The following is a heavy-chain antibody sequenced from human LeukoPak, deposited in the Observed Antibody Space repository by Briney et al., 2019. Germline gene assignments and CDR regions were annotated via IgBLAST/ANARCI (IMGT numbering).Heavy chain of an antibody. Sequence: GGSLRLSCAASGFTFSSYEMNWVRQAPGKGLEWVSYISSSGSTIYYADSVKGRFTISRDNSKNSLYLQMNSLRAEDTALYYCARADYGDYFVSGPLANMDVWGKGTTVTVSS. J-gene: IGHJ6*03. V-gene: IGHV3-48*03. CDR1: GFTFSSYE. CDR2: ISSSGSTI. D-gene: IGHD4-17*01. CDR3: ARADYGDYFVSGPLANMDV.